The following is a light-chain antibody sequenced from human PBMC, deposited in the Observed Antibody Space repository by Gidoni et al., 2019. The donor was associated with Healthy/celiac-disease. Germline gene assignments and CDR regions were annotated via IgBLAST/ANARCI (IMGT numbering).Light chain of an antibody. CDR3: QQYNSYPGT. Sequence: DIQMTQSPSTLSASVADRVTITCRVSESINNWLAWYQQKPGKAPKLLIYKASSLQSGVPSRFSGSGSGTEFTLTISSLQPDDFATYYCQQYNSYPGTFGQXTKLEIK. CDR2: KAS. CDR1: ESINNW. V-gene: IGKV1-5*03. J-gene: IGKJ2*01.